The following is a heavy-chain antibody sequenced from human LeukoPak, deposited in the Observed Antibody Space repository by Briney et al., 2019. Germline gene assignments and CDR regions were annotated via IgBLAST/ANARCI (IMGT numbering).Heavy chain of an antibody. V-gene: IGHV4-39*07. J-gene: IGHJ4*02. D-gene: IGHD6-25*01. Sequence: SETLSLTCTVSGGSISSSSYYWGWIRQPPGKGLEWIGSIYYSGSTNYNPSLKSRVTISVDTSKNQFSLKLSSVTAADTAVYYCARGGRHLGSTPHDYWGQGTLVTVSS. CDR3: ARGGRHLGSTPHDY. CDR2: IYYSGST. CDR1: GGSISSSSYY.